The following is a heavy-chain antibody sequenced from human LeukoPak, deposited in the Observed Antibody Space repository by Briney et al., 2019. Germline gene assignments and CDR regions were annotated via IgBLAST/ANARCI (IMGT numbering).Heavy chain of an antibody. CDR1: GGTFSSYA. Sequence: ASVKVSCKASGGTFSSYAISWVRQAPGQGLEWMGGIIPIFGTANYAQKFQGRVTITTDESTTTAYMELSSLRSEDTAVYYCARGDYGGNLDYWGQGTLVTVSS. J-gene: IGHJ4*02. CDR2: IIPIFGTA. CDR3: ARGDYGGNLDY. D-gene: IGHD4-23*01. V-gene: IGHV1-69*05.